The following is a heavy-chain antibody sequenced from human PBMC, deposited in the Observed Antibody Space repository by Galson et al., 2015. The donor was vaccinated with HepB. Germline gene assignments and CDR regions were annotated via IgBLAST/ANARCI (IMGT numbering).Heavy chain of an antibody. J-gene: IGHJ5*02. D-gene: IGHD3-3*01. CDR3: ARGPRNLEWLLSNWFDP. Sequence: SVKVSCKASGYTFTSYYMHWVRQAPGQGLEWMGIINPSGGSTSYAQKFQGRVTMTRDTSTSTVYMELSSLRSEDTAVYYCARGPRNLEWLLSNWFDPWGQGTLVTVSS. CDR1: GYTFTSYY. V-gene: IGHV1-46*01. CDR2: INPSGGST.